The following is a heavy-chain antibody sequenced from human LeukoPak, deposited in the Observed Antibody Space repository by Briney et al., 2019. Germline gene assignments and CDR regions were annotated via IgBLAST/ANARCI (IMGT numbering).Heavy chain of an antibody. CDR3: ARGEWELLFDY. J-gene: IGHJ4*02. D-gene: IGHD1-26*01. V-gene: IGHV4-59*01. CDR2: IFYSGST. CDR1: GGSISGYY. Sequence: SGTLSLTCTVSGGSISGYYWSWIRQPPGKGLEWIGYIFYSGSTNYIPSIKSRVTISVDTSNNQFSLKLSSVTAADTAVYYCARGEWELLFDYWGQGTLVTASA.